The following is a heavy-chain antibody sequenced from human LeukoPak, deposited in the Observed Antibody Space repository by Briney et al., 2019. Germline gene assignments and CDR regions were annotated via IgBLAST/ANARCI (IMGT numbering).Heavy chain of an antibody. CDR2: ISSLSNAI. CDR3: ARESVASRRVEN. J-gene: IGHJ4*02. Sequence: GGSLRLSCAASGFISSDYEMNWFRQAPGKGLEWVSYISSLSNAIYYADSVKGRFTISRDNAKNSLYLQMNSLRVEDTALYYCARESVASRRVENWGQGTLVTVSS. CDR1: GFISSDYE. V-gene: IGHV3-48*03. D-gene: IGHD6-6*01.